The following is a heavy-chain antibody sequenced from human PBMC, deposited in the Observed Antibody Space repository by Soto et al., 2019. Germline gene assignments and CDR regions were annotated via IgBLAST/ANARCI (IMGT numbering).Heavy chain of an antibody. CDR3: AKDLRDWGFFDY. D-gene: IGHD3-16*01. Sequence: VQLLESGGGLVQPGGSLRLSCAASGFSFHTYAMGWVRQAPGKGLEWVSSLSGSGGSTNYADSVKGRFTISRDNSKDTLDLPMNNLRGEDTAMYYCAKDLRDWGFFDYWGLGTLVTVSS. J-gene: IGHJ4*02. CDR2: LSGSGGST. CDR1: GFSFHTYA. V-gene: IGHV3-23*01.